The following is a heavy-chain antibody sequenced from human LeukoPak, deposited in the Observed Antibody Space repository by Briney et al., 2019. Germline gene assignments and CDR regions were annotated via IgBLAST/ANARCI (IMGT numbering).Heavy chain of an antibody. CDR1: GFTFSIYA. Sequence: GGSLRLSCAASGFTFSIYAMRWVRQAPGKGLEHVSGISYNGSQTYYGNSVKDRFTISRDNAKNTLYLQMASLRADDMAVYYCVRDRGGSGWYYFDYWGQGTLVTVSS. CDR3: VRDRGGSGWYYFDY. D-gene: IGHD6-19*01. CDR2: ISYNGSQT. J-gene: IGHJ4*02. V-gene: IGHV3-64*01.